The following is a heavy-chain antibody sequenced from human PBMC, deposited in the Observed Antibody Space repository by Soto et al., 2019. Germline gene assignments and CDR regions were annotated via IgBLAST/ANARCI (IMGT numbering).Heavy chain of an antibody. J-gene: IGHJ6*03. V-gene: IGHV1-18*01. D-gene: IGHD4-17*01. CDR3: ARDAEVISVTTADYYYYYMDV. CDR2: ISAYNGNT. Sequence: ASVKVSCKASGYTFTSYGISWVRQAPGQGLEWMGWISAYNGNTNYAQKLQGRVTMTTDTSTSTAYMELRSLRSDDTAVYYCARDAEVISVTTADYYYYYMDVWGKGTTVTVSS. CDR1: GYTFTSYG.